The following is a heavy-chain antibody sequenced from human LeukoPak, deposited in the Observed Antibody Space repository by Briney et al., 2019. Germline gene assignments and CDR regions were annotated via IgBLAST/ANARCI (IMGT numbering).Heavy chain of an antibody. Sequence: GESLKISCKTSGYRFTSYWIGWVRQMPGKGLEWLGIIYPDDSDTRYSTSFQGQVTISADKSISTAYLQWSSLKASDTATYYCAKTQSHLVLGDAFDFWGQGTMVTVSS. J-gene: IGHJ3*01. CDR3: AKTQSHLVLGDAFDF. CDR2: IYPDDSDT. D-gene: IGHD3-16*01. V-gene: IGHV5-51*01. CDR1: GYRFTSYW.